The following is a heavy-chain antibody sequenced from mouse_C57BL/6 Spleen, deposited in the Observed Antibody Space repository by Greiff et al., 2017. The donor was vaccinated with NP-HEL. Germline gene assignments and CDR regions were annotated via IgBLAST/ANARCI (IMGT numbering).Heavy chain of an antibody. D-gene: IGHD1-1*01. CDR3: ARGGYYGNNDAMDY. V-gene: IGHV1-59*01. CDR1: GYTFTSYW. J-gene: IGHJ4*01. CDR2: IDPSDSYT. Sequence: VQLQQPGAELVRPGTSVKLSCKASGYTFTSYWMHWVKQRPGQGLEWIGVIDPSDSYTNYNQKFKGKATLTVDTSSSTAYMQLSSLTSEDSAVYYCARGGYYGNNDAMDYWGQGTSVTVSS.